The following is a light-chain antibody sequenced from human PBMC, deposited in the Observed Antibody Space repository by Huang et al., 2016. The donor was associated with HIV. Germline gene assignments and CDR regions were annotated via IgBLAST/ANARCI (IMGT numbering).Light chain of an antibody. V-gene: IGKV3-15*01. CDR3: QQYNNWLA. CDR2: GAS. J-gene: IGKJ1*01. CDR1: QTVNSN. Sequence: EIVMTQSPATLSVSPGERATLSCRASQTVNSNLAWYQHKPGQAPRLLIYGASTRATVVPARFSGSGSGTKFTLTISSLQSEDFVVYYCQQYNNWLAFGQGTKVEIK.